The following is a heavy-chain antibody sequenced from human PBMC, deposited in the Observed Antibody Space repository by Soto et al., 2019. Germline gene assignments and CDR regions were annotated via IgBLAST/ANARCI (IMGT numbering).Heavy chain of an antibody. CDR3: ARVGQGFWYFDL. CDR1: GFTFSDYW. V-gene: IGHV3-74*01. J-gene: IGHJ2*01. CDR2: MNSDGSTI. Sequence: EGQLVESGGGLVQPGGSLRLSCAASGFTFSDYWGHWVRQVPGKGLVWVSRMNSDGSTISYADSVKGRFTISRDNAKNTVYLQMNSLTAEDTAVYYCARVGQGFWYFDLWGRGTLVTVSS.